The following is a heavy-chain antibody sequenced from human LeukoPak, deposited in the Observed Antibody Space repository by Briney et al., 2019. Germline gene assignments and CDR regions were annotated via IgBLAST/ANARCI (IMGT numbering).Heavy chain of an antibody. V-gene: IGHV1-18*01. CDR2: ISAYNGNT. Sequence: ASVKVSCKASGYTFTSYGISWVRQAPGQGLEWMGWISAYNGNTNYAQKLQGRVTMTTDTSTSTAYMELRSLRSDGTAVYYCARHASMYYYGSGSYPNYWGQGTLVTVSS. CDR3: ARHASMYYYGSGSYPNY. J-gene: IGHJ4*02. D-gene: IGHD3-10*01. CDR1: GYTFTSYG.